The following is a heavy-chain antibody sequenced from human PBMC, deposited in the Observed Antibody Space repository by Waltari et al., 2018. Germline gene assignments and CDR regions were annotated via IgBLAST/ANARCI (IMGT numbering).Heavy chain of an antibody. V-gene: IGHV4-34*02. CDR3: ARQSISFFGVVQNWFDP. CDR2: INHYGRT. D-gene: IGHD3-3*01. CDR1: GGAIGGYS. Sequence: QVQLQQWGAGVLKPSEPLSLSCAVYGGAIGGYSRRWIRPSPGPGLEWIGEINHYGRTNYNPSLKSRFTISVDTSKNQFFLILNSVTAADTATYFCARQSISFFGVVQNWFDPWGQGSLVTVSS. J-gene: IGHJ5*02.